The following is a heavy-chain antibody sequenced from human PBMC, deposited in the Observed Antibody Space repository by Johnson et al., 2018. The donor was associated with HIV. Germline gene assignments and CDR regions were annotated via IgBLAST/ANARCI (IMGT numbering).Heavy chain of an antibody. V-gene: IGHV3-7*03. CDR1: GLTFSSYW. J-gene: IGHJ3*02. Sequence: VQLVESGGGLVQPGGSLRLSCAASGLTFSSYWMIWVRQAPGKGLEWVVKIQHDGRDNYYVDTVKGRFTISRDNAKNSLYLQMNSLRAEDTAVYYCAAGDDFDIWGQGTMVTVSS. CDR3: AAGDDFDI. CDR2: IQHDGRDN.